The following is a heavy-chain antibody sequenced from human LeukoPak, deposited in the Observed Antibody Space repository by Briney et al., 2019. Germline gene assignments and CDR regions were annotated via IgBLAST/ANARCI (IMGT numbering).Heavy chain of an antibody. Sequence: KPSETLSLTCNVSGVSVSTSHWNWIRPRPGKGLEWIGCLSYTGKTDYNPSLKSRVSISLGSSNNHFSLKLTSVTAADTAVYYCSEGYFEPFDHWGQGILVTVSS. CDR3: SEGYFEPFDH. V-gene: IGHV4-59*02. J-gene: IGHJ4*02. CDR2: LSYTGKT. CDR1: GVSVSTSH. D-gene: IGHD2/OR15-2a*01.